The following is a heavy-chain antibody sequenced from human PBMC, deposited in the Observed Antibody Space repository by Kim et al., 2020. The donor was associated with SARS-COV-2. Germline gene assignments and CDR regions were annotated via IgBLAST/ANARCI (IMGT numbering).Heavy chain of an antibody. CDR1: GYTFTSYA. D-gene: IGHD3-22*01. J-gene: IGHJ5*02. CDR2: INAGNGNT. CDR3: AVQEYYYDSSGQLGLDP. V-gene: IGHV1-3*01. Sequence: ASVKVSCKASGYTFTSYAMHWVRQAPGQRLEWMGWINAGNGNTKYSQKFQGRVTITRDTSASTAYMELSSLRSEDTAVYYCAVQEYYYDSSGQLGLDPWGQGTLVTVSS.